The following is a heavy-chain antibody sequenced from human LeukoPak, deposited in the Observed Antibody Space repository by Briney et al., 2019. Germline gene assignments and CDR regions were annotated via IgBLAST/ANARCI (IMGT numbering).Heavy chain of an antibody. Sequence: GGCLRLSCAASGFTFSSYSMHWVRQAQGKRLEWVSSISSSSSYIYYADSVKGRFTISRDNAKNSLYLQMNSLRAEDTAVYYCARDVRYGDGDYWGQGTLVTVSS. CDR1: GFTFSSYS. V-gene: IGHV3-21*01. CDR2: ISSSSSYI. D-gene: IGHD4-17*01. CDR3: ARDVRYGDGDY. J-gene: IGHJ4*02.